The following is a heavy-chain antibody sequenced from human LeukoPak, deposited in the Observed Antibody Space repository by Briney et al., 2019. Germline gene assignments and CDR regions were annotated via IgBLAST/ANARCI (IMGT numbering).Heavy chain of an antibody. CDR3: ARVEMATTQGPHDAFDI. CDR1: GYTFIRYH. Sequence: GASVKVSCKASGYTFIRYHMHWVRQAPGQGLEWMGGIIPIFGTANYAQKFQGRVTITADESTSTAYMELSSLRSEDTAVYYCARVEMATTQGPHDAFDIWGQGTMVTVSS. CDR2: IIPIFGTA. V-gene: IGHV1-69*13. J-gene: IGHJ3*02. D-gene: IGHD5-24*01.